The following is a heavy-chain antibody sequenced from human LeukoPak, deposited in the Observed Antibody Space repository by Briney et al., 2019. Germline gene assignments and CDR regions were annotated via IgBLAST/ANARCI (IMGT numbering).Heavy chain of an antibody. V-gene: IGHV4-31*03. CDR2: IYYSGST. Sequence: PSQTLSLTCTVSGGSIRSGGYYWSWIRQHPGKGLEWIGYIYYSGSTYYNPSLKSRVTISVDTSKNQFPLKLSSMTAADTAVYYCALGVGADGLDYWSQGTLVTVSS. CDR1: GGSIRSGGYY. D-gene: IGHD1-26*01. CDR3: ALGVGADGLDY. J-gene: IGHJ4*02.